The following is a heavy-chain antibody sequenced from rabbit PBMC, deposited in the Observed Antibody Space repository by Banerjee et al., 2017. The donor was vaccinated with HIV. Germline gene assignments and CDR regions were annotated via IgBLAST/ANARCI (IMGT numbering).Heavy chain of an antibody. CDR2: INTSSGNT. Sequence: QEPLKESGGGLVTPGGNLTLTCTASGFDISSYHMCWVRQAPGKGLEWIACINTSSGNTVYASWAKGRFTISKTSSTTVTLQMTSLTAADTATYFCARDLAGVTGWNFGLWGPGTLVTVS. D-gene: IGHD4-1*01. J-gene: IGHJ4*01. V-gene: IGHV1S45*01. CDR3: ARDLAGVTGWNFGL. CDR1: GFDISSYH.